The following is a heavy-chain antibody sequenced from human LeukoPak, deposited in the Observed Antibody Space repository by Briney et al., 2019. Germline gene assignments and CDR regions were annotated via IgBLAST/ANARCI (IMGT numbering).Heavy chain of an antibody. V-gene: IGHV3-49*04. CDR1: GFTFGDYA. J-gene: IGHJ4*02. CDR2: IRSKAYGGTT. Sequence: GRSLRLSCTASGFTFGDYAMSWVRQAPGKGLEWIGLIRSKAYGGTTEYAASVKGRFTSSRDDSKSIAYLQMNSLKTEDTAVYYCTRGGYGDYGFDYWGQGTLVTVSS. CDR3: TRGGYGDYGFDY. D-gene: IGHD4-17*01.